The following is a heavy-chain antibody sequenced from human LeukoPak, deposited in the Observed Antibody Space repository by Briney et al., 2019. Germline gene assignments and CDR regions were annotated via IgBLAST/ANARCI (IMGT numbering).Heavy chain of an antibody. J-gene: IGHJ4*02. D-gene: IGHD3-22*01. CDR3: ARGRGWYYDQYYFDY. CDR1: GFTFSNHN. Sequence: GGSLRLSCAASGFTFSNHNMDWVRQAPGKGLEWISYISGRGEAIFYADSVQGRFTISRDNAKNSIYLQMNGLTAEDTAVYYCARGRGWYYDQYYFDYWGQGTLVTVSS. CDR2: ISGRGEAI. V-gene: IGHV3-48*01.